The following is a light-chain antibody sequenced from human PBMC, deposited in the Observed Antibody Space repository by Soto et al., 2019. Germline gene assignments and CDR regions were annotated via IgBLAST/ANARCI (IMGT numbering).Light chain of an antibody. CDR3: QQYNNWPPQT. CDR1: QSVSSSY. Sequence: EIVMTQSPATLSVSPGERFTLSCRASQSVSSSYLAWYQQKPGQAPRLLIYGASTRATGIPARFSGSGSGTEFTLTISSLQSEDFAVYYCQQYNNWPPQTFGQGTKVDIK. V-gene: IGKV3-15*01. J-gene: IGKJ1*01. CDR2: GAS.